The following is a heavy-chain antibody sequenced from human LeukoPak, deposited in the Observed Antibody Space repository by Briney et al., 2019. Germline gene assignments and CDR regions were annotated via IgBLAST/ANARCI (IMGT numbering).Heavy chain of an antibody. J-gene: IGHJ5*02. V-gene: IGHV4-59*01. D-gene: IGHD2-2*01. CDR3: ARGDCSSTSCPNWFDP. CDR2: IYYSGST. CDR1: GGSFSGYY. Sequence: PSETLSLTCAVYGGSFSGYYWSWIRQPPGKGLEWIGYIYYSGSTNYNPSLKSRVTISVDTSKNQFSLKLSSVTAADTAVYYCARGDCSSTSCPNWFDPWGQGTLVTVSS.